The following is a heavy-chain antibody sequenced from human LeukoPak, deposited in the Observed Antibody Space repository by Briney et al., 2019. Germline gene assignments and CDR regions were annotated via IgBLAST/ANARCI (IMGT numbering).Heavy chain of an antibody. CDR3: ARVGAAPGHFDY. J-gene: IGHJ4*02. Sequence: ASVKVSCKASGYSFAGYGISWVRQAPGQGLEWIGWISTYSGNTNYAHNLQGRNTVTTETSTSTAYMELRSLRSDDTAVYYCARVGAAPGHFDYWGQGTQLSVSS. D-gene: IGHD6-13*01. CDR2: ISTYSGNT. V-gene: IGHV1-18*01. CDR1: GYSFAGYG.